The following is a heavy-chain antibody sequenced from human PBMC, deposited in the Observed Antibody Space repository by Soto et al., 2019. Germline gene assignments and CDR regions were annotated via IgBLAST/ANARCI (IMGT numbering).Heavy chain of an antibody. CDR1: GDTVSSNSAA. CDR2: THYRSKWYN. Sequence: PSQTLSLTCAISGDTVSSNSAAWNWIRQSPSRGLEWPGRTHYRSKWYNDYAVSVKSRITINPDTSKNQFSLQLNSVTPEDTAVHYCGRSVRGHVVKYFDYWGQGTLVTDSS. D-gene: IGHD3-10*01. CDR3: GRSVRGHVVKYFDY. V-gene: IGHV6-1*01. J-gene: IGHJ4*02.